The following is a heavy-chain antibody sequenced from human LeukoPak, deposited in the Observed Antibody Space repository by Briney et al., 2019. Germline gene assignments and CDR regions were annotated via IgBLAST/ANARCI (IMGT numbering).Heavy chain of an antibody. D-gene: IGHD2-8*01. CDR2: IFSDGHT. CDR3: AKDALPSHFGVWTSFDP. Sequence: SETLSLTCSVSGGSISRGNCYWNWIRQPVGKGLEWIGRIFSDGHTNYNPSLKSRVTISTDTSKNQFSLTLTSVTAADTAVYYCAKDALPSHFGVWTSFDPWGQGALVTVSS. J-gene: IGHJ5*02. CDR1: GGSISRGNCY. V-gene: IGHV4-61*02.